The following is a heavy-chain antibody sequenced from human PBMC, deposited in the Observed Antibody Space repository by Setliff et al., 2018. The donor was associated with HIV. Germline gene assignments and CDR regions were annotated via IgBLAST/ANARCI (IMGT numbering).Heavy chain of an antibody. V-gene: IGHV4-4*07. D-gene: IGHD3-22*01. CDR1: GASISGYY. CDR2: IETSGGNI. Sequence: PSETLSLTCTVSGASISGYYWSWIRQAAGKGLEWIGRIETSGGNIDSNPSFKSRVTMSGDTPKNQFSLKLSSVTAADTAVYYCARDGVWSSGLDAFDIWGQGTMVTVS. J-gene: IGHJ3*02. CDR3: ARDGVWSSGLDAFDI.